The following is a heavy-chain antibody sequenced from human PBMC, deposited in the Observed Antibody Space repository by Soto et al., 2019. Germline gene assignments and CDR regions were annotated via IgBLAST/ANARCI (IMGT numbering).Heavy chain of an antibody. V-gene: IGHV4-4*07. Sequence: SETLSLTCTVSGASITGTSYWSWIRQPAGKGLEWIGRFSLSGTTDYNPSLRSRVTMSADVSKNQFSLRLTSVTAADTALYYCARGMTPPGAPAWYYFDSWGQGTLVTVSS. J-gene: IGHJ4*02. CDR3: ARGMTPPGAPAWYYFDS. CDR2: FSLSGTT. CDR1: GASITGTSY. D-gene: IGHD2-8*02.